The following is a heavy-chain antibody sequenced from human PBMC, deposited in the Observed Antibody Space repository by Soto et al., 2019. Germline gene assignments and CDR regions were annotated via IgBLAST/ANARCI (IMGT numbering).Heavy chain of an antibody. J-gene: IGHJ1*01. CDR1: GGSISSYC. V-gene: IGHV4-59*01. CDR2: IYYSGST. Sequence: SETLSLTCTVSGGSISSYCWSWIRQPPGKGLEWIGYIYYSGSTNYNPSLKSRVTISVDTSKNQFSLKLSSVTAADTAVYYCARHTVTTEYFQHWGQGTLVTVSS. CDR3: ARHTVTTEYFQH. D-gene: IGHD4-17*01.